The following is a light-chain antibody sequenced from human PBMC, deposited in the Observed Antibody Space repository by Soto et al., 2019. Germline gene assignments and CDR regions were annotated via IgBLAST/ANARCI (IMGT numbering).Light chain of an antibody. J-gene: IGKJ1*01. CDR3: QQYVSSPWA. Sequence: IVMTQSRATLSLSPFQGAGATLSCRASQSVSSNLAWYQQKPGQAPRLLIYGASSRATGIPARFSGSGSGTDFTLTISSLEPEDFAVYYCQQYVSSPWAFGQGTKVDI. CDR1: QSVSSN. V-gene: IGKV3-15*01. CDR2: GAS.